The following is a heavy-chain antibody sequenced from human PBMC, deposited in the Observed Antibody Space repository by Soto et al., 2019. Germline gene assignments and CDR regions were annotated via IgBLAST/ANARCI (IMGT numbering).Heavy chain of an antibody. D-gene: IGHD2-8*01. J-gene: IGHJ4*02. V-gene: IGHV1-69*01. CDR2: IIPIFGTA. CDR1: GYTFTSYG. CDR3: ARGPEVSGYFDY. Sequence: PSVKVSCKASGYTFTSYGISWVRQAPGQGLEWMGGIIPIFGTANYAQKFQGRVTITADESTSTAYMELSSLRSEDTAVYYCARGPEVSGYFDYWGQGTLVTVSS.